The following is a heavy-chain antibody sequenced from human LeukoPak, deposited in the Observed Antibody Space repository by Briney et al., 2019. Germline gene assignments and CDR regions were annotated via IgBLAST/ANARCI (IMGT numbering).Heavy chain of an antibody. CDR1: GYTFTSYY. CDR3: AREVMDNLRFDY. D-gene: IGHD1-14*01. V-gene: IGHV1-46*01. J-gene: IGHJ4*02. Sequence: ASVNVSCKASGYTFTSYYMHWVRQAPGQGLEWMGIINPSGGDTSYAQQFQGRLTMTRDTSTNTVYMELTSLRSEDTAVYYCAREVMDNLRFDYWGQGTLVTVSS. CDR2: INPSGGDT.